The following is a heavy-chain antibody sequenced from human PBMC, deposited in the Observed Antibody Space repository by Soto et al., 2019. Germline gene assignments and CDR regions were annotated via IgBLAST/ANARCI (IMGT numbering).Heavy chain of an antibody. CDR2: IYYGGST. V-gene: IGHV4-59*07. CDR1: GVPITTFY. Sequence: QVQLQESGPALVRPSDSLSLMCSVSGVPITTFYWSWIRQAPGKGLEYIGYIYYGGSTHYNPALKSRVTISVDTAKNEFSLNLRSVTAADTAAYYCARGQLLHYQYGLDVRGQGTTVIV. D-gene: IGHD3-10*01. CDR3: ARGQLLHYQYGLDV. J-gene: IGHJ6*02.